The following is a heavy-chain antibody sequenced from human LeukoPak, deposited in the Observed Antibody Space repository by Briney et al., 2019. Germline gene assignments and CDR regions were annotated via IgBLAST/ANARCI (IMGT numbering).Heavy chain of an antibody. J-gene: IGHJ4*02. D-gene: IGHD3-10*01. CDR1: GFTFGTYG. V-gene: IGHV3-30*18. Sequence: GRSLRLSCAASGFTFGTYGMHWVRQAPGKGLEWVAVISYDGSDKYYADSVKGRFTISRDSSKNTLYLQMNSLRADDTAVYYCAKEESYFYGSMAYWGQGTLVTVSS. CDR3: AKEESYFYGSMAY. CDR2: ISYDGSDK.